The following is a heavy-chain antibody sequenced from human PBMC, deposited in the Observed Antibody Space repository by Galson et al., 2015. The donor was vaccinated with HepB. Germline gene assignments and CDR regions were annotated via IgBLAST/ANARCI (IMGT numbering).Heavy chain of an antibody. CDR2: ISASSGSI. V-gene: IGHV3-23*01. CDR3: VKMGTYTFHI. Sequence: SLRLSCAASGFTFSNYWMTWVRQAPGKGLDWVSAISASSGSIYYADSVKGRFTISRDNSKSTLYLQMNSLRAEDTAIYYCVKMGTYTFHIWGQGTMVTVSS. D-gene: IGHD1-7*01. J-gene: IGHJ3*02. CDR1: GFTFSNYW.